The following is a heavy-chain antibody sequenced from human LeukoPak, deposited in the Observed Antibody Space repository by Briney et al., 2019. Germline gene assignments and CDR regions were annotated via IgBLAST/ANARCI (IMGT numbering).Heavy chain of an antibody. V-gene: IGHV3-74*01. CDR3: ARDGGYCSGGSCDPYY. CDR1: GFTFSSYW. D-gene: IGHD2-15*01. J-gene: IGHJ4*02. CDR2: INTDGSST. Sequence: GGSLRLSCAASGFTFSSYWMHWVRQAPGKGLVWVSRINTDGSSTSYADSVKGRLTISRDNAKNTLYLQMNSLRADDTAVYYCARDGGYCSGGSCDPYYWGQGTLVTVSS.